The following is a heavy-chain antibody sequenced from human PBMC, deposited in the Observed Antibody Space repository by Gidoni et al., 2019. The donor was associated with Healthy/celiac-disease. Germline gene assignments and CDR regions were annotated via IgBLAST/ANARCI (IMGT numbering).Heavy chain of an antibody. D-gene: IGHD3-3*01. CDR3: ARDIYDFWSGPLDY. CDR2: ISSSSSYT. Sequence: QVQLVESGGGLVKPGGSLRLSCAASGFTFSDYYMSWIRQAPGKGLEWVSYISSSSSYTNYADSVKGRFTISRDNAKNSLYLQMNSLRAEDTAVYYCARDIYDFWSGPLDYWGQGTLVTVSS. J-gene: IGHJ4*02. V-gene: IGHV3-11*06. CDR1: GFTFSDYY.